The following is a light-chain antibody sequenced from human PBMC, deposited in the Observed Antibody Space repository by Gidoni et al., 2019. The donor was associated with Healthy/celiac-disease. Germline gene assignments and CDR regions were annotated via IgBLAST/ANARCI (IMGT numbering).Light chain of an antibody. Sequence: DIQMTQSPSSLSASVGHRVTITYRASQSISSYLNWYQQKPGKAPKLLIYAASSLQSGVPSRFSGSGSGTDFTLTISSLQPEDFATYYCQQSYSTPLTFGGXTKVEIK. CDR3: QQSYSTPLT. V-gene: IGKV1-39*01. J-gene: IGKJ4*01. CDR2: AAS. CDR1: QSISSY.